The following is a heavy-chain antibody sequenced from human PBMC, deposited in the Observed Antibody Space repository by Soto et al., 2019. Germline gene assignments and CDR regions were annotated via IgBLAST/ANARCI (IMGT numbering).Heavy chain of an antibody. D-gene: IGHD3-22*01. Sequence: EVDLVESGGGLVQSGGSLRLSCAASGFTFRNYGMNWVRQAPRKGLEWVSYIGLGSSTKYYADSVEGRFTISRDNAKNSLYLQMNSLRAEDTAVYYCARYPLYYNDISVRALNAFDVWGQGTMVTVSS. CDR3: ARYPLYYNDISVRALNAFDV. J-gene: IGHJ3*01. V-gene: IGHV3-48*01. CDR1: GFTFRNYG. CDR2: IGLGSSTK.